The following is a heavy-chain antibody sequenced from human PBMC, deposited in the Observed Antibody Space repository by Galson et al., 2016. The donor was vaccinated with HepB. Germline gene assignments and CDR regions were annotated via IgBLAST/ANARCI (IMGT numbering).Heavy chain of an antibody. V-gene: IGHV3-23*01. Sequence: SLRLSCAASGFTFSGYAMSWVRQAPGKGLEWVAAITGHSETTYYADYLKGRFTISRDNSKNTLYLQMNSLRAEDTAVYYCAKDRGVHGWIVDYWGQGTLVTVSS. CDR1: GFTFSGYA. J-gene: IGHJ4*02. D-gene: IGHD6-19*01. CDR3: AKDRGVHGWIVDY. CDR2: ITGHSETT.